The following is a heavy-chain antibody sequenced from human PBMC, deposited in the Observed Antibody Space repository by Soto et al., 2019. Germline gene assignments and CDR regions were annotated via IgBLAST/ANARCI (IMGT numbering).Heavy chain of an antibody. CDR1: GYTFTNYG. J-gene: IGHJ5*02. CDR3: ARGVGSGSYYNQYNWFDP. V-gene: IGHV1-18*01. CDR2: ISAYNGNT. Sequence: QVQLVQSGAEVKKPGASVKVSCEASGYTFTNYGISWVRQAPGQGLEWMGWISAYNGNTNHAQKLQGRVTMTTDTSTSTAYMELRSLRSDDTAVYYCARGVGSGSYYNQYNWFDPWGQGTLVTVSS. D-gene: IGHD3-10*01.